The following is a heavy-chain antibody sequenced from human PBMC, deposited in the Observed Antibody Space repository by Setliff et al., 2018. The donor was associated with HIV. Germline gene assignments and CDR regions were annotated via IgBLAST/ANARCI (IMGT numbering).Heavy chain of an antibody. V-gene: IGHV3-7*01. CDR2: IKQDGSEK. Sequence: GGSLRLSCTASGFTFSSYWMSWVRQAPGKGLEWVANIKQDGSEKHYVDSVKGRFTISRDNTKNSLYLQMNSLRVEDTAVYYCARDSSSWYEFYFDCWGQGTLVTVS. CDR3: ARDSSSWYEFYFDC. D-gene: IGHD6-13*01. CDR1: GFTFSSYW. J-gene: IGHJ4*02.